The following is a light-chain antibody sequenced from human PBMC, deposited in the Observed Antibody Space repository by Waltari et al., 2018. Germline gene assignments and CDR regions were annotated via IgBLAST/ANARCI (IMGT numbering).Light chain of an antibody. CDR3: QQYNAFPLT. CDR2: KAS. CDR1: QNINVW. Sequence: DIQLTQPPSALSASVGDGVTITCRASQNINVWLAWYQQKPGKAPNLLIYKASTLESGVPSRFSGSGSGTDFTLIISSLQPDDSATYYCQQYNAFPLTFGGGTKVEIK. V-gene: IGKV1-5*03. J-gene: IGKJ4*01.